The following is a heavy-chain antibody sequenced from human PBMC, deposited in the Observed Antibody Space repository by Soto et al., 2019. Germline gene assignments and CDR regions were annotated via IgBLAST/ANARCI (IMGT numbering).Heavy chain of an antibody. CDR1: GFTFSNAW. CDR2: IKSKTDGGTT. CDR3: TTDQGYYGSGSYYYPRYYGMDV. Sequence: PGGSLRLSCAASGFTFSNAWMNWVRQAPGKGLEWVGRIKSKTDGGTTDYAAPVKGRFTISRDDSKNTLYLQMNSLKTEDTAVYYCTTDQGYYGSGSYYYPRYYGMDVWGQGTTVTVSS. J-gene: IGHJ6*02. D-gene: IGHD3-10*01. V-gene: IGHV3-15*07.